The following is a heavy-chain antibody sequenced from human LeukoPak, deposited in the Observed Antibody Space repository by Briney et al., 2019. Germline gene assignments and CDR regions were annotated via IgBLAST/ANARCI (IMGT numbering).Heavy chain of an antibody. CDR3: ATVGLGSSTAA. CDR2: FDPEDGET. CDR1: GYTLTELS. Sequence: ASVKVSCKVSGYTLTELSMHWVRQAPGEGLEWMGGFDPEDGETIYAQKFQGRVTMTEDTSTDTAYMELSSLRSEDTAVYYRATVGLGSSTAAWGQGTLVTVSS. V-gene: IGHV1-24*01. D-gene: IGHD2-2*01. J-gene: IGHJ5*02.